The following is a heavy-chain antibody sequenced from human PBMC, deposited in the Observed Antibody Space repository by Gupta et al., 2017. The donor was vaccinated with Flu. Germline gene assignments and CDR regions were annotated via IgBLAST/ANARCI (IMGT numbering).Heavy chain of an antibody. D-gene: IGHD2-15*01. V-gene: IGHV3-23*01. J-gene: IGHJ3*02. Sequence: EVQLLESGGGLGQPGGSLTLSCSMSGFPFNKFAINWVRQAPGKGLEWVSGINGNDDKTYFADSVKGRFAISRDNSGNTVYLQMTSLRVDDAAVYYCARGRLGAVVVGTQDNAFDIWGHGTRVTVSS. CDR1: GFPFNKFA. CDR3: ARGRLGAVVVGTQDNAFDI. CDR2: INGNDDKT.